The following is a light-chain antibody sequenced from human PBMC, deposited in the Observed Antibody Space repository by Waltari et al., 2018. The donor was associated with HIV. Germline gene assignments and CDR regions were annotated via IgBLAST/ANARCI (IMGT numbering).Light chain of an antibody. CDR3: QQYDSGPRGIT. CDR1: QSISAK. V-gene: IGKV3-15*01. J-gene: IGKJ2*01. CDR2: EAA. Sequence: EIVMTQSPPTLSVSPVQRVTLSCRAGQSISAKVAWYQQRPGQAPRLLIYEAATRPTGIPARFSGSGSGTEFTLTISSLQSEDFATYFCQQYDSGPRGITFGQGTMLEIK.